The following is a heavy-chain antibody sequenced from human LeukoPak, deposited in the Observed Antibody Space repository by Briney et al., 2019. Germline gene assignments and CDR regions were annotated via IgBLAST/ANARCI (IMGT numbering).Heavy chain of an antibody. Sequence: GRSLRLSCAASGFTFTRYDMHWVPQAPGMGLEWVAVISSDESNKDYANSVKGRFTIARDNSQNTLFVQMNSLRVEDTAVYYCVLGHYGGLFDNWGQGALVTVSS. V-gene: IGHV3-30-3*01. CDR2: ISSDESNK. D-gene: IGHD4-23*01. J-gene: IGHJ4*02. CDR3: VLGHYGGLFDN. CDR1: GFTFTRYD.